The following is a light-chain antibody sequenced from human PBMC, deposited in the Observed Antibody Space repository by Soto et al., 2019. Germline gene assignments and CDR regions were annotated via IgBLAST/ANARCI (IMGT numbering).Light chain of an antibody. CDR1: SSNIGSNY. V-gene: IGLV1-47*01. CDR3: AAWDDSLSGWL. Sequence: QSVLTQPPSASGTPGQRVTISCSGSSSNIGSNYVYWYQQLPGTAPKLLIYRNNQRPSGVPDPYSGSKSGTSASLAISGLRSGDEADYYCAAWDDSLSGWLFGGGTKLTVL. J-gene: IGLJ3*02. CDR2: RNN.